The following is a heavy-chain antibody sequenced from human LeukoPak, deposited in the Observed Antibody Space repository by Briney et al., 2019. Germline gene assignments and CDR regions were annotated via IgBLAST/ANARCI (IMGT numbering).Heavy chain of an antibody. CDR1: GFTFKNYY. Sequence: GGSLRLSCAASGFTFKNYYMYWVRQAPGKGLVWVSRINSDGSRTAYADAVKGRFTISRDNAKNSLYLQMNSLRAEDTAVYYCARDRRAYCSSTSCYRSPYYYYMDVWGKGTTVTISS. D-gene: IGHD2-2*02. J-gene: IGHJ6*03. V-gene: IGHV3-74*01. CDR2: INSDGSRT. CDR3: ARDRRAYCSSTSCYRSPYYYYMDV.